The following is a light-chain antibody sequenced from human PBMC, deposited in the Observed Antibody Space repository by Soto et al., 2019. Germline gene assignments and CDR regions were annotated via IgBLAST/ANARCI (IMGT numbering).Light chain of an antibody. J-gene: IGKJ5*01. V-gene: IGKV3-11*01. CDR3: QQRSNWPPIT. CDR2: GAS. CDR1: HSVTSNY. Sequence: EIVLTQSPGTLSFSPGERATLSCRASHSVTSNYLAWYQQKPGQTPRLLIFGASTRATGIPARFSGGGSGTDFTLTIDNLEPEDFAIYYCQQRSNWPPITFGQGTRLEI.